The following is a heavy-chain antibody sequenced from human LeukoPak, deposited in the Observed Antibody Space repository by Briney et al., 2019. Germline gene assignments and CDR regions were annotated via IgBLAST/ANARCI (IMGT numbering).Heavy chain of an antibody. CDR2: INHSGST. CDR3: ARWRQWLGYFDY. Sequence: SETLSLTCAVYGGSFSGYCWSWIRQPPGKGLEWIGEINHSGSTNYNPSLKSRVTISVDTSKNQFSLKLSSVTAADTAVYYCARWRQWLGYFDYWGQGTLVTVSS. V-gene: IGHV4-34*01. J-gene: IGHJ4*02. CDR1: GGSFSGYC. D-gene: IGHD6-19*01.